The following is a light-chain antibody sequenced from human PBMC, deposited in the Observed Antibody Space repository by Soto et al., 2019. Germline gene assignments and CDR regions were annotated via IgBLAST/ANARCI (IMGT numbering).Light chain of an antibody. J-gene: IGKJ1*01. CDR3: QQYYTTPWA. Sequence: DIVMTQSPASLVVSLGERATINCKSSQSVLYSANDENYLAWYQQKPGQPPKLLIYWASTRESGVPDRFSGSGSRTDFTLTISSLQAEDVAVYYCQQYYTTPWAFGQGTKVEI. CDR2: WAS. V-gene: IGKV4-1*01. CDR1: QSVLYSANDENY.